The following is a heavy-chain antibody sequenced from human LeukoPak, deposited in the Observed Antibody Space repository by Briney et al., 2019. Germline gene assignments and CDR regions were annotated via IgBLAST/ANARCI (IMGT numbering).Heavy chain of an antibody. D-gene: IGHD6-13*01. CDR1: GFTFSSYS. Sequence: GGSLRLSCAASGFTFSSYSMNWVRQAPGKGLEWVSSISSSSSYIYYADSVKGRFTISRDNSKNTLYLQMNSLRAEDTAVYYCARVESVIAAAGTGYWGQGTLVTVSS. CDR3: ARVESVIAAAGTGY. CDR2: ISSSSSYI. J-gene: IGHJ4*02. V-gene: IGHV3-21*01.